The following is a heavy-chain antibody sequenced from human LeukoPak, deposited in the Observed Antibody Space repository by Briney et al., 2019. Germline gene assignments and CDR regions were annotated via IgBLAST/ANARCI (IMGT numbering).Heavy chain of an antibody. CDR3: ARYYCGTSTTCYMFDF. CDR1: GFTFSSYW. D-gene: IGHD2-2*01. Sequence: GGSLRLSCAASGFTFSSYWMTWVRQAPGKGLEWVAIIKQAASETYYVGSVKGRFTISRDNAKNSLYLQMSSLRADDTAVCYCARYYCGTSTTCYMFDFWGQGTLVTVSS. V-gene: IGHV3-7*01. CDR2: IKQAASET. J-gene: IGHJ4*02.